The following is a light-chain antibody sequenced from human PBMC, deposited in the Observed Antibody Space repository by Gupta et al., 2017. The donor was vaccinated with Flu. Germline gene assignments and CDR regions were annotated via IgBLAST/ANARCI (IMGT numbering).Light chain of an antibody. CDR2: KAS. J-gene: IGKJ1*01. CDR1: QSFKTW. V-gene: IGKV1-5*03. Sequence: DIQMTQSPSTLSASVGDRVTITCRASQSFKTWLAWYQQKPGQAPKLLIYKASTLESGVPSRFRGSESGTEFTLTISSLQPDDFATYYCHQYATFSWTFGQGTKVEVK. CDR3: HQYATFSWT.